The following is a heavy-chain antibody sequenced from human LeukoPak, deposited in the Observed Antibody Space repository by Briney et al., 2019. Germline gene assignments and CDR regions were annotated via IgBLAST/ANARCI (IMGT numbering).Heavy chain of an antibody. J-gene: IGHJ4*02. V-gene: IGHV3-74*01. CDR3: AMIKEG. Sequence: QPGGSLRLSCAASGFTFSNNWMHWVRQAPGKGPVWVSRINSDGRTTTYADSVKGRFTISRDNAKNTLYLQMNSLRAEDTAVYYCAMIKEGWGQGTLVTVSS. CDR1: GFTFSNNW. D-gene: IGHD3-22*01. CDR2: INSDGRTT.